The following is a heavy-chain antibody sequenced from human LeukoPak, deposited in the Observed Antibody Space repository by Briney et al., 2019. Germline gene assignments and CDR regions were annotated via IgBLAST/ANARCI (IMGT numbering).Heavy chain of an antibody. CDR3: SRDRILYGMDV. J-gene: IGHJ6*02. Sequence: ASVKVSCKASGYTFTGYYMHWVRQAPGQGLEWMGWISGYNGNTNYAQKLQGRVTMTTDTSTSTAYMELRSLRSDDTAVYYCSRDRILYGMDVWGQGTTVTVSS. CDR2: ISGYNGNT. D-gene: IGHD2-21*01. V-gene: IGHV1-18*04. CDR1: GYTFTGYY.